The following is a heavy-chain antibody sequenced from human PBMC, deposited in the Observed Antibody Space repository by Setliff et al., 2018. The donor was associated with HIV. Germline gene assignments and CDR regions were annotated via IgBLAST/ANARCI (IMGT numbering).Heavy chain of an antibody. CDR3: AKDRLEWLAPDGFDI. Sequence: LSLTCTVSGGSISTSRYYWGWIRQPPGKGLEWIGYIYYSGSTNYNPSLKSRVTISVDTSKNQFSLKLSSVTAADTAVYYCAKDRLEWLAPDGFDIWGLGTMVTVSS. J-gene: IGHJ3*02. CDR1: GGSISTSRYY. CDR2: IYYSGST. V-gene: IGHV4-61*01. D-gene: IGHD3-3*01.